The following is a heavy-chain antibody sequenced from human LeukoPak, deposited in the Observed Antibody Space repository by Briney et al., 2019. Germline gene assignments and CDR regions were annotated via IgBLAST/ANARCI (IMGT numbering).Heavy chain of an antibody. Sequence: ASVKVSCKASGYTFTGYYMHWVRQAPGQGLEWMGWINPNSGGTNYAQKFQGRVTMTRDTSISTAYMELSRLRSDDTAVYYCAREIGYYYDSSGYYSDYWGQGTLVTVSS. V-gene: IGHV1-2*02. J-gene: IGHJ4*02. CDR1: GYTFTGYY. CDR3: AREIGYYYDSSGYYSDY. D-gene: IGHD3-22*01. CDR2: INPNSGGT.